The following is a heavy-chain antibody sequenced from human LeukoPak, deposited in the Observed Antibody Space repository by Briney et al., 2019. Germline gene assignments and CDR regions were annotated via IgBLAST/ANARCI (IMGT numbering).Heavy chain of an antibody. V-gene: IGHV3-74*01. D-gene: IGHD1-14*01. Sequence: GGSLRLSCAASGFIFSSNWMHWVRQAPGKGLVWVSRINEDGSTTNHADSVKGRFTISRDNAKNTLYMQMNSLRAEDTAVYYCARAPYRTPRFFDYWGQGTLVTVSS. J-gene: IGHJ4*02. CDR3: ARAPYRTPRFFDY. CDR1: GFIFSSNW. CDR2: INEDGSTT.